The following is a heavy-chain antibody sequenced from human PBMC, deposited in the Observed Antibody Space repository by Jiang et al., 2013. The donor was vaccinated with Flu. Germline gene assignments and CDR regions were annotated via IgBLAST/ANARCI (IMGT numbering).Heavy chain of an antibody. J-gene: IGHJ4*02. CDR3: AKDQSYRIVVVVAAGQFDY. CDR2: ISYDGSNK. CDR1: GFTFSSYG. D-gene: IGHD2-15*01. V-gene: IGHV3-30*18. Sequence: QLLESRGGVVQPGRSLRLSCAASGFTFSSYGMHWVRQAPGKGLEWVAVISYDGSNKYYADSVKGRFTISRDNSKNTLYLQMNSLRAEDTAVYYCAKDQSYRIVVVVAAGQFDYWGQGTLVTVSS.